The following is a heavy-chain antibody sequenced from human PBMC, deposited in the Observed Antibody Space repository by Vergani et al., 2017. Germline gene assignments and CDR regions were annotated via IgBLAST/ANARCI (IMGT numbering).Heavy chain of an antibody. V-gene: IGHV3-30*18. CDR3: AKDKSGYSGYDWYYYYYGMDV. CDR1: GFTFSSYG. J-gene: IGHJ6*02. CDR2: ISYDGSNK. Sequence: QVQLVESGGGVVQPGRSLRLSCAASGFTFSSYGMHWVRQAPGKGLEWVAVISYDGSNKYYADSVKGRFTISRDNSKNTLYLQMNSLRAEDTAVYYCAKDKSGYSGYDWYYYYYGMDVWGQGTTVTVSS. D-gene: IGHD5-12*01.